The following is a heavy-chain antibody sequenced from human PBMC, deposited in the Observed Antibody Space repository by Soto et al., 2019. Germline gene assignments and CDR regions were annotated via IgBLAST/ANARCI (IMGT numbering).Heavy chain of an antibody. CDR3: ATVRWELHDAFDI. CDR1: GGSISTGGYY. CDR2: IYHSGMT. V-gene: IGHV4-31*03. D-gene: IGHD4-17*01. J-gene: IGHJ3*02. Sequence: QVQLQESGPGLVKPSQTLSLTCTVSGGSISTGGYYWSWIRQHPRRGLEWIGYIYHSGMTFFNPSHQSRVAISINTSENQFSLKLSSVTAADTAVYYCATVRWELHDAFDIWGHGTMVSVSS.